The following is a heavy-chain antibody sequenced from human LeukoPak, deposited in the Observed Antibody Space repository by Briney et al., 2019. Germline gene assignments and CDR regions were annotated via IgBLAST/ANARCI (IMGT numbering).Heavy chain of an antibody. D-gene: IGHD6-6*01. CDR1: GGSISSSSYY. CDR3: ARLDPVAALCYFDY. CDR2: IYYSGSS. J-gene: IGHJ4*02. V-gene: IGHV4-39*01. Sequence: PSETLSLTCTVSGGSISSSSYYWGWIRQPPGKGLEWIGIIYYSGSSYYNPSLKSRVTISVDTSKNQFSLKLSSVTAADTAVYYCARLDPVAALCYFDYWGQGTLVTVSS.